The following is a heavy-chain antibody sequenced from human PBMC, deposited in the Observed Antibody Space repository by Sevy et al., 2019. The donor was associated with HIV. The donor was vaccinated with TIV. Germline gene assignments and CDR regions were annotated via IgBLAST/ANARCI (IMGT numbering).Heavy chain of an antibody. CDR2: IYPGDSDT. Sequence: GESLKISCKGSGYSFTSYWIGWVRQMPGKGLEWMGIIYPGDSDTRYSPSFQGQVTISADKSISTAYLQWSSLKASDIAVYYCAIQVPSYYYGSSGYYYLNWFDPWGQGTLVTVSS. J-gene: IGHJ5*02. CDR3: AIQVPSYYYGSSGYYYLNWFDP. D-gene: IGHD3-22*01. CDR1: GYSFTSYW. V-gene: IGHV5-51*01.